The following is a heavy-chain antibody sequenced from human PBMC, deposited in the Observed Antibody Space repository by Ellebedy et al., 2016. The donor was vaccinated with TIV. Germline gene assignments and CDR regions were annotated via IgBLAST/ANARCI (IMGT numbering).Heavy chain of an antibody. V-gene: IGHV4-39*01. CDR2: LYYTGST. Sequence: PSETLSLTCSVSGGSLSSSSYYWGWIRQSPGKGLEWIGSLYYTGSTYYNPSLKSRVTISVDTSKNQFSLKLKSVTAADTAMYYCARHQNFDLLSGFDYWGQGTLGTVSS. J-gene: IGHJ4*02. CDR3: ARHQNFDLLSGFDY. CDR1: GGSLSSSSYY. D-gene: IGHD3-9*01.